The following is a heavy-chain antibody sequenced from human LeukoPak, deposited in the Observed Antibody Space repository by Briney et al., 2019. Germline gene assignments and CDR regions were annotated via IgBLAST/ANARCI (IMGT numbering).Heavy chain of an antibody. CDR1: GGSFSGYY. Sequence: SETLSLTCAVYGGSFSGYYWSWIRQPPGKGLEWIGEINHSGSTNYNPSLKSRVTISVDTSKNQFSLKLSSVTAADTAVYYCARDRETFETLWSGAHVYYYYGMDVWGQGTTVTVSS. J-gene: IGHJ6*02. CDR3: ARDRETFETLWSGAHVYYYYGMDV. D-gene: IGHD3-10*01. V-gene: IGHV4-34*01. CDR2: INHSGST.